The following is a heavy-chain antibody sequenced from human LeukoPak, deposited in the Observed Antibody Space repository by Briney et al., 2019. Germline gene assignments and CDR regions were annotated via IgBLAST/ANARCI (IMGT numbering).Heavy chain of an antibody. D-gene: IGHD3-22*01. V-gene: IGHV3-53*01. CDR3: AGYSSFDC. CDR1: GFTVSDNY. J-gene: IGHJ4*02. CDR2: IYSGGST. Sequence: GGSLRLSCAASGFTVSDNYMSWVRQAPGKGLEWVSLIYSGGSTKYADSVKGRFAISRDNSRNTLYLEMNSLRAEDTAVYYCAGYSSFDCWGQGTLVTVSS.